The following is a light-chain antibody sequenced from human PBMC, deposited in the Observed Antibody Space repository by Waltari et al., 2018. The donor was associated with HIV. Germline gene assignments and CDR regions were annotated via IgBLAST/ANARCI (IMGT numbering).Light chain of an antibody. V-gene: IGKV1-12*01. CDR3: QQYGSSPLT. CDR2: AAS. Sequence: DIQMTQSPSSVSASVGDRVTITCRASQGISSWLAWYQQKPGKAPNLLIYAASSLQSGVPARFRGGGSGTDFTLTISRLEPEDFAVYYCQQYGSSPLTFGGGTKVDIK. J-gene: IGKJ4*01. CDR1: QGISSW.